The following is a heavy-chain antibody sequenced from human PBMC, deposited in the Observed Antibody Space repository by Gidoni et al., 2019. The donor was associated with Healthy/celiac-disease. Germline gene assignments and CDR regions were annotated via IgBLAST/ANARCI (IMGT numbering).Heavy chain of an antibody. V-gene: IGHV4-39*01. CDR1: GGSISRSSYY. J-gene: IGHJ1*01. D-gene: IGHD3-22*01. Sequence: QLQLQESGPGLVKPSETLSLTCTVSGGSISRSSYYWGWIRQPPGKGLEWIGTIYYSGITYYNPSLKSRVIISVDTSKNQFSLKVNSVTAADTAVYYCARKSRGYEGYFPRPAEYFQHWGQGTLVTVSS. CDR3: ARKSRGYEGYFPRPAEYFQH. CDR2: IYYSGIT.